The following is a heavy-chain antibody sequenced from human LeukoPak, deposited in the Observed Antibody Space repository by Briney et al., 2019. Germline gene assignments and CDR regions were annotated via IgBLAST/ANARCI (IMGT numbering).Heavy chain of an antibody. CDR2: IYYSGST. Sequence: PSQTLSLTCTVSGGSISSGGYYWSWIRQHPGKGLEWIGYIYYSGSTYYNPSLKSRVTISVDTSKNQFSLKLSSVTAADTAVYYCARGSLTYYDSSGYYYRAFDIWDQGTMVTVSS. V-gene: IGHV4-31*03. CDR1: GGSISSGGYY. D-gene: IGHD3-22*01. J-gene: IGHJ3*02. CDR3: ARGSLTYYDSSGYYYRAFDI.